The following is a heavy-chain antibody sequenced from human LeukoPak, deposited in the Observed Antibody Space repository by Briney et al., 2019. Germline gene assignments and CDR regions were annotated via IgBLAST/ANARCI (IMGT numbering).Heavy chain of an antibody. D-gene: IGHD6-13*01. Sequence: LSLTCAVYGGSFSGYYWSWIRQPPGKGLEWVSYISSSSSTIYYADSVKGRFTISRDNAKNSLYLQMNSLRAEDTAVYYCARDGIAAAGNYYYYYMDVWGKGTTVTVSS. CDR3: ARDGIAAAGNYYYYYMDV. J-gene: IGHJ6*03. CDR2: ISSSSSTI. CDR1: GGSFSGYY. V-gene: IGHV3-11*04.